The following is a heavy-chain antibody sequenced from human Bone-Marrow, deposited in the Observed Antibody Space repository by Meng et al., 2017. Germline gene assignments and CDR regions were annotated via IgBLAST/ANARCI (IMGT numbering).Heavy chain of an antibody. CDR1: GGPFSSYA. CDR2: IIPIFGTA. Sequence: QVPVVQCGAEVKKPGSSVKVSCKASGGPFSSYAISWVRQAPGQGLEWMGGIIPIFGTANYAQKFQGRVTITADKSTSTAYMELSSLRSEDTAVYYCARRGQLWLDSFDPWGQGTLVTVSS. D-gene: IGHD5-18*01. J-gene: IGHJ5*02. V-gene: IGHV1-69*06. CDR3: ARRGQLWLDSFDP.